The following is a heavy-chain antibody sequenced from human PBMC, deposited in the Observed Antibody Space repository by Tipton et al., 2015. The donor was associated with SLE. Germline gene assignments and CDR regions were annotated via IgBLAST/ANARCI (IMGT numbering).Heavy chain of an antibody. J-gene: IGHJ6*02. V-gene: IGHV3-7*01. CDR3: ARVAGVVPSRYYYYGMDV. D-gene: IGHD2-2*01. Sequence: SLRLSCAASGFTFSSYWMSWVRQAPGKGLEWVANIKQDGSEKYYVDSVKGRFTISRDNSKNTLYLQMNSLRAEDTAVYYCARVAGVVPSRYYYYGMDVWGQGTTVTVSS. CDR2: IKQDGSEK. CDR1: GFTFSSYW.